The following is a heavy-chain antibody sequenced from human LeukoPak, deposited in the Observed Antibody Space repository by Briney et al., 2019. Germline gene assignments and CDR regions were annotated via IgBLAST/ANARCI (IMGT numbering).Heavy chain of an antibody. CDR1: GFTFSSYG. CDR3: ARGIWGLNE. J-gene: IGHJ4*02. CDR2: LSGSGGST. D-gene: IGHD3-16*01. Sequence: PGGSLRLSCAASGFTFSSYGMSWVRQAPGKGLEWVSSLSGSGGSTYYADSVKGRFTISRDNAKNTLYLQMNSLRAEDTAVYYCARGIWGLNEWGQGTLVTVSS. V-gene: IGHV3-23*01.